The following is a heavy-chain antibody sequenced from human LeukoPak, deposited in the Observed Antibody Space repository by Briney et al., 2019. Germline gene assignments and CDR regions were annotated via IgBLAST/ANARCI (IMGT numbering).Heavy chain of an antibody. CDR3: ARSSAYGDLNWFDP. V-gene: IGHV4-39*01. Sequence: SETLSLTCSVSGGSISSSNYYWDWIRQPPGKGLEWIGSIYYSGGTYYDPSLKSRVTISVDTSKNQFSLKLSSVTAADTAVYYCARSSAYGDLNWFDPWGQGTLVTVSS. CDR1: GGSISSSNYY. CDR2: IYYSGGT. J-gene: IGHJ5*02. D-gene: IGHD4-17*01.